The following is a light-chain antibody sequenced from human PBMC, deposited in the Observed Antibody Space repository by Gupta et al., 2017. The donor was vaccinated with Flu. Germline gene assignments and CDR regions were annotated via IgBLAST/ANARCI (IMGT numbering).Light chain of an antibody. CDR2: GAS. J-gene: IGKJ2*01. CDR3: QHYSFSSTMYT. Sequence: IVLMQSPVTLSLSPGDRATLSCRASQSVTSTDLAWYQQKPGEAPRLLMYGASNRATGISDRFRGGGSGTDFTLNISRLEPEDFAVYYCQHYSFSSTMYTFGQGTKLEIK. V-gene: IGKV3-20*01. CDR1: QSVTSTD.